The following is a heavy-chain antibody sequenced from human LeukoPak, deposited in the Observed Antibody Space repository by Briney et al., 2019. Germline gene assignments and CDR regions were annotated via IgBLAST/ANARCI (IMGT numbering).Heavy chain of an antibody. V-gene: IGHV3-23*01. J-gene: IGHJ6*02. Sequence: RGGSLRLSCAASRFTFSNYAMCWVRQAPGKGVEWVSAISKSGSTFYADSVQDRFTISRYNSRNTLYLQMDSLRADDTAVYYCAKAWTRFEGDVWGQGTTVTVSS. CDR1: RFTFSNYA. CDR2: ISKSGST. D-gene: IGHD1-1*01. CDR3: AKAWTRFEGDV.